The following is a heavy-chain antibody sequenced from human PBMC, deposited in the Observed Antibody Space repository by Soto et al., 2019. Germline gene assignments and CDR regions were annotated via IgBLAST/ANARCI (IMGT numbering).Heavy chain of an antibody. J-gene: IGHJ4*02. V-gene: IGHV4-59*01. CDR1: GGSMSSYY. CDR3: ARGAAGIGTFDS. CDR2: VYYTGVT. D-gene: IGHD6-13*01. Sequence: TSETLSLTCIVSGGSMSSYYWTWIRQSPGKGLEWLGYVYYTGVTNYNPSLKSRLTISMDTSKNHFSLRLTSVTAADTAMYFCARGAAGIGTFDSWGQGSPVTVSS.